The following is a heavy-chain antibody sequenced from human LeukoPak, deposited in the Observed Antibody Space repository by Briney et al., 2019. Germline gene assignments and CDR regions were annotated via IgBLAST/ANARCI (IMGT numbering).Heavy chain of an antibody. V-gene: IGHV4-59*01. J-gene: IGHJ3*02. D-gene: IGHD1-26*01. Sequence: SETLSLTCNVSGGSISSYYWTWIRQSPGKGLEWIGYIFDSGGTNHNPSLKSRITISLDMSKKQFSLQLRSVSAADTAVYYWAKGAGYSGNYEDAFDIWGQGTMVTVSS. CDR1: GGSISSYY. CDR3: AKGAGYSGNYEDAFDI. CDR2: IFDSGGT.